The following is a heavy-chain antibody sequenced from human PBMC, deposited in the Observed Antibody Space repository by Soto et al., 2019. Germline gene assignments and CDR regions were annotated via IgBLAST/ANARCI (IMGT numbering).Heavy chain of an antibody. CDR2: TIPVFNTA. J-gene: IGHJ3*02. Sequence: QVQLEQSGAEVKKPGSSVKISCKASGGTLSDHGVSWLRQAPGQGLEWVGGTIPVFNTAKYAPKFQGRVTIAPDKSTNIAYMELGSLRSDDTAFYYCARGVYGSGNYYTGPSAFDIWGQGTLVIVSS. D-gene: IGHD3-10*01. V-gene: IGHV1-69*06. CDR1: GGTLSDHG. CDR3: ARGVYGSGNYYTGPSAFDI.